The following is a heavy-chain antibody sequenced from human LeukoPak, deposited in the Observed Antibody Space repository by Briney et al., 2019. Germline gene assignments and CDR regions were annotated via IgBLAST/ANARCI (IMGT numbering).Heavy chain of an antibody. J-gene: IGHJ5*02. CDR3: ARDVDGRFDP. Sequence: PGRSLRLSCAASGFTFSSYAMHWVRQAPGKGLEWVAVISYDGSNKYYADSVKGRFTISRDNSKNTLYLQMNSLRAEDTAVYYCARDVDGRFDPWGQGTLVTVSS. CDR1: GFTFSSYA. CDR2: ISYDGSNK. V-gene: IGHV3-30*04.